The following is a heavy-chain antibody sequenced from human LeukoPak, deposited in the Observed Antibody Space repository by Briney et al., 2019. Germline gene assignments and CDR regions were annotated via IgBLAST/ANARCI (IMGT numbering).Heavy chain of an antibody. CDR3: AREGVVTAANNWFDP. J-gene: IGHJ5*02. D-gene: IGHD2-21*02. V-gene: IGHV4-39*07. CDR2: IYYSGST. CDR1: GDSISSSRYY. Sequence: SETLSLTCTVSGDSISSSRYYWGWIRQPPGKGLEWIGSIYYSGSTYYNPSLKSRVTISVDTSKNQFSLKLSSVTAADTAVYYCAREGVVTAANNWFDPWGQGTLVTVSS.